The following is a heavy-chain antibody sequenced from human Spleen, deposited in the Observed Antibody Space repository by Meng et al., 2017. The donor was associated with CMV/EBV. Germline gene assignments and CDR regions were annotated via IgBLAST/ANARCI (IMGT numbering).Heavy chain of an antibody. V-gene: IGHV1-2*02. D-gene: IGHD2-2*02. Sequence: ASVKVSCKASGYTFTGYQIHWVRQAPGQGLEWMGLINPNRRVTSYVQKFQGRVTMTRDTSNGTAYMELTRLKSDDTAVYYCARVSEYCTTTNCYKVFDYWGQGTLVTVSS. CDR2: INPNRRVT. J-gene: IGHJ4*02. CDR1: GYTFTGYQ. CDR3: ARVSEYCTTTNCYKVFDY.